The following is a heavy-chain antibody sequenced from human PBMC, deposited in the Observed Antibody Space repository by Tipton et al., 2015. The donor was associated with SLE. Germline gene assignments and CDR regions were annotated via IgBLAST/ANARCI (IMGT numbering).Heavy chain of an antibody. CDR1: GGSISSSSYY. J-gene: IGHJ5*02. CDR3: ARDQKASNL. D-gene: IGHD2-21*01. Sequence: TLSLTCTVSGGSISSSSYYWGWIRQPPGKGLEWVGSISYSGSTYYNPSLKSRVTISVDTSKNQFSLKLSSVTAADTAVYYCARDQKASNLWGQGTLVTVSS. CDR2: ISYSGST. V-gene: IGHV4-39*07.